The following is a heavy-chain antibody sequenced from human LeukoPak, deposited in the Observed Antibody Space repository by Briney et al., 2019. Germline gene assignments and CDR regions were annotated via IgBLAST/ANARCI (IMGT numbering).Heavy chain of an antibody. CDR2: IYYSGST. V-gene: IGHV4-39*07. J-gene: IGHJ4*02. Sequence: SETLSLTCTVSGGSISSSSYYWGWIRQPPGKGLEWIGSIYYSGSTYYNPSLKSRVTISVDTSKNQLSLKLSSVTAADTAVYYCARHKVPAAIVDYWGQGTLVTVSS. CDR3: ARHKVPAAIVDY. CDR1: GGSISSSSYY. D-gene: IGHD2-2*02.